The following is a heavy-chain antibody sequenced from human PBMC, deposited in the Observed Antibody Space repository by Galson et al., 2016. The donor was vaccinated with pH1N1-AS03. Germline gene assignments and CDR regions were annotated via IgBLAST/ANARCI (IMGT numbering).Heavy chain of an antibody. Sequence: SVKVSCKASGYTFTNYGISWVRQAPGQGLEWMGWISAYNGNTNYAQKLQGRVTLTTDTSTSTAYMELRSRSSADTAVYYCARGWPDYGGDSFLGWDHWGQGSLVTVSS. J-gene: IGHJ4*02. D-gene: IGHD4-23*01. V-gene: IGHV1-18*01. CDR3: ARGWPDYGGDSFLGWDH. CDR1: GYTFTNYG. CDR2: ISAYNGNT.